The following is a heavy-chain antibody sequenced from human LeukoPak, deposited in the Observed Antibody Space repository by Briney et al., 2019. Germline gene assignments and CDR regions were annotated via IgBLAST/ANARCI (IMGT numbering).Heavy chain of an antibody. J-gene: IGHJ6*03. CDR1: GGSFSGYY. V-gene: IGHV4-34*01. CDR2: INHSGST. D-gene: IGHD6-6*01. Sequence: SETLSLTCAVYGGSFSGYYWSWIRQPPGKGLEWIGAINHSGSTNYNPSLKSRVTLSVDTSKNQFSLRLGSVTAAETAVYYCVRIYEYSSSSGYYYYYMDVWGKGTTVT. CDR3: VRIYEYSSSSGYYYYYMDV.